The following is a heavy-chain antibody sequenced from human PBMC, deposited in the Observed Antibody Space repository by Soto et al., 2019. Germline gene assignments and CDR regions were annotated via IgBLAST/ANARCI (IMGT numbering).Heavy chain of an antibody. CDR2: ISAYNGNT. Sequence: QVQLVQSGAEVKKPGASVKVSCKASGYTFTSYGISWVRQAPGQGLEWMGWISAYNGNTNYGQKLQGRVTLTTDTPTRTAYMELTSIRTDGTTVYYSATDHPSIYYDSRGYYYDRSRLEPNAFDIWGQGTMVTVSS. V-gene: IGHV1-18*01. D-gene: IGHD3-22*01. CDR3: ATDHPSIYYDSRGYYYDRSRLEPNAFDI. CDR1: GYTFTSYG. J-gene: IGHJ3*02.